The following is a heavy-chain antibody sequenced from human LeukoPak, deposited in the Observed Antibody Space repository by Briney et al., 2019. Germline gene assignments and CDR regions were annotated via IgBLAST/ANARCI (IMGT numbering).Heavy chain of an antibody. CDR2: IYYSGST. J-gene: IGHJ6*02. Sequence: SETMSLTCTVSGGSISSYYWSWIRQPPGKGLEWIGYIYYSGSTNYNPSLKSRVTISVDTSKNQFSLKLSSVTAADTAVYYCARDDSYYGMDVWGQGTTVTVSS. CDR3: ARDDSYYGMDV. V-gene: IGHV4-59*01. CDR1: GGSISSYY.